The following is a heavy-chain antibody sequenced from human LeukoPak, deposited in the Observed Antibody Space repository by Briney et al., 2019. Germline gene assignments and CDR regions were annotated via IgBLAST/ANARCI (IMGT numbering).Heavy chain of an antibody. J-gene: IGHJ4*02. D-gene: IGHD2-15*01. V-gene: IGHV3-23*01. CDR2: ISGSGGST. CDR1: GFTLSNAW. CDR3: AKARYCSGGSCFPQLTPDY. Sequence: GGSLRLSCAASGFTLSNAWMSWVRPAPGKGVEGVSPISGSGGSTYYADSVRGRFTISRDNSKNTLYLQMNSLRAEDAAVYYCAKARYCSGGSCFPQLTPDYWGQGTLVTVSS.